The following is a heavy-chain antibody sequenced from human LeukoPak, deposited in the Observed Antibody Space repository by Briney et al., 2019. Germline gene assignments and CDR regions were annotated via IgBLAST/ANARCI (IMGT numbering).Heavy chain of an antibody. Sequence: GGSLRLSCAASGFTFSSYDMNWVRQAPGKGLEWVSYISSRSSTIYYADSVKGRFTISRDNAKNSLYLQMNSLRAEDTAVYYCARDQSYCGGDCYSAAGAFDIWGQGTMVTVSS. D-gene: IGHD2-21*02. CDR1: GFTFSSYD. V-gene: IGHV3-48*04. CDR3: ARDQSYCGGDCYSAAGAFDI. J-gene: IGHJ3*02. CDR2: ISSRSSTI.